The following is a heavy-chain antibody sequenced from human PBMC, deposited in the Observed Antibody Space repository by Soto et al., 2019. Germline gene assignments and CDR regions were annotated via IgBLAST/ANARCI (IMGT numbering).Heavy chain of an antibody. V-gene: IGHV1-18*01. J-gene: IGHJ4*02. D-gene: IGHD6-19*01. Sequence: QVQLVQSGAEVKKPGASVKVSCKASGYTFTNYGINWVRQAPGQGLEWMGWISAYNGDTIYAQKLQGRVTMTTDTSTSTAYMELRSLRSDDTAIYYCARDRLPSQGQWPADFDYWGQGTLVTVSS. CDR1: GYTFTNYG. CDR2: ISAYNGDT. CDR3: ARDRLPSQGQWPADFDY.